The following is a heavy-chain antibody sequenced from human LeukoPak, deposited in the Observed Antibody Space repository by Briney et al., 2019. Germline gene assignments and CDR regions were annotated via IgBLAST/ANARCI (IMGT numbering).Heavy chain of an antibody. Sequence: GGSLRLSCGASGFTFSSYAMSWVRQVPGKGLEWVSAISGSGGSTYYADSVKGRFTISRDNSKNTLYLQMNSLRAEDTAVYYCAKDRSDTSMVYNFDYWGQGTLVTVSS. V-gene: IGHV3-23*01. CDR3: AKDRSDTSMVYNFDY. CDR1: GFTFSSYA. CDR2: ISGSGGST. D-gene: IGHD5-18*01. J-gene: IGHJ4*02.